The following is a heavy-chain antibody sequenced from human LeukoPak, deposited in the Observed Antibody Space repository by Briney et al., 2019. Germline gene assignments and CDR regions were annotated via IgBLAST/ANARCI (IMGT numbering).Heavy chain of an antibody. CDR3: ARAGGFFSPFGY. CDR1: GGSFSGYY. D-gene: IGHD3-3*01. V-gene: IGHV4-34*09. J-gene: IGHJ4*02. CDR2: INHSGST. Sequence: SETLSLTCAVYGGSFSGYYWSWIRQPPGKGLEWIGEINHSGSTNYNPSLKSRVTISVDTSKNQFSLKLTSVTAADTAVYFCARAGGFFSPFGYWGQGTLVTVSS.